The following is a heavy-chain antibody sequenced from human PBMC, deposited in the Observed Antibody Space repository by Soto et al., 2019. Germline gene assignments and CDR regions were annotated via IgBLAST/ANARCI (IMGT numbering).Heavy chain of an antibody. V-gene: IGHV3-30*18. CDR3: AKPYCSSTSCYGGIDY. CDR2: ISYEGSNK. D-gene: IGHD2-2*01. Sequence: PGGSLRLSCAASGFTLSSYGMHWVRQAPGKGLEWVAVISYEGSNKYYADSVKGRFTISRDNSKKTLYLQMNSLRAEDTAVYYCAKPYCSSTSCYGGIDYWGQGT. J-gene: IGHJ4*02. CDR1: GFTLSSYG.